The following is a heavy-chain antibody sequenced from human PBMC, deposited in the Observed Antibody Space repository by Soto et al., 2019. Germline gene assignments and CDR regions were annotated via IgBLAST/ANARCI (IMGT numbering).Heavy chain of an antibody. CDR3: ARDRGYCSGGSCYFGDYFDY. Sequence: ASVKVSCKASGGTFSSYAISWVRQAPGQGLEWMGGIIPIFGTANYAQKFQGRVTITADESTSTAYMELSSLRSEDTAVYYCARDRGYCSGGSCYFGDYFDYWGQGTLVTVSS. CDR2: IIPIFGTA. J-gene: IGHJ4*02. CDR1: GGTFSSYA. D-gene: IGHD2-15*01. V-gene: IGHV1-69*13.